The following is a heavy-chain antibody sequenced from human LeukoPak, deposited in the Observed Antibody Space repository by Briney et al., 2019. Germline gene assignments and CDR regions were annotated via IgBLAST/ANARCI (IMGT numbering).Heavy chain of an antibody. D-gene: IGHD4-23*01. CDR1: GGSISSHY. CDR3: ARGGYGASSGFDY. V-gene: IGHV4-59*11. J-gene: IGHJ4*02. CDR2: IYSSGST. Sequence: SETLSLTCTVSGGSISSHYWSWIRQPPGKGLEWVGYIYSSGSTNYIPSLESRVTMSVDTSKNQFSVNLSSVTAADTAVYYCARGGYGASSGFDYWGQGTLVTVSS.